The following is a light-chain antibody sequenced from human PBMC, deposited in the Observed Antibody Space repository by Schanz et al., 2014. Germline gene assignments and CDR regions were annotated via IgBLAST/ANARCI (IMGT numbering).Light chain of an antibody. Sequence: EIVLTQSPATLSLSPGEGATLSCRVSQSVGTYLAWYQQKPGQAPGLLIYDASSRAAGIPARFRGSGSGTDFTLTISRLEPDDFAVYFCQQRDNWPLTFGPGTKVLFK. CDR2: DAS. V-gene: IGKV3-11*01. CDR1: QSVGTY. J-gene: IGKJ3*01. CDR3: QQRDNWPLT.